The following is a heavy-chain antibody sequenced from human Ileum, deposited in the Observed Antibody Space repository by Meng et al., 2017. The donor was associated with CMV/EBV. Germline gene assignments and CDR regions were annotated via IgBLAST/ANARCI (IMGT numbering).Heavy chain of an antibody. CDR1: GGSFIDYF. CDR3: VRRGRGSEP. V-gene: IGHV4-34*02. D-gene: IGHD1-26*01. Sequence: VQLQQWGAGLLKPSETLSLTGPVYGGSFIDYFWTWIRQSPGKGLEWIGEINHKGNTKYNPSLKSRVTISKDTSKKQFSLRMTSVTAADTATYYCVRRGRGSEPWGQGTLVTVSS. CDR2: INHKGNT. J-gene: IGHJ5*02.